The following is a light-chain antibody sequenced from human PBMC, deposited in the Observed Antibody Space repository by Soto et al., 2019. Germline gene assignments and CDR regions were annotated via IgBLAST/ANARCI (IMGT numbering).Light chain of an antibody. CDR3: QQRSNWPLT. CDR2: DAS. CDR1: QSVSSY. J-gene: IGKJ4*01. V-gene: IGKV3-11*01. Sequence: EIVLTQSPATLSLSPGERATLSCRASQSVSSYLAWYQQKPGQAPRRLIYDASNRATGIPARCSGSGSGTDFTLTISSLEPEDFAVYYCQQRSNWPLTFGGGTKVDI.